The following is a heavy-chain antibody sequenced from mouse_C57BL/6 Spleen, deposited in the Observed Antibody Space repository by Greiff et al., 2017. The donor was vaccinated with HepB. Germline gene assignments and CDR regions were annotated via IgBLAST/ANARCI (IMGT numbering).Heavy chain of an antibody. D-gene: IGHD1-1*01. CDR3: ARERDFITTVVAPFDY. Sequence: EVKVVESGGGLVKPGGSLKLSCAASGFTFSSYAMSWVRQTPEKRLEWVATISDGGSYTYYPDNVKGRFTISRDNAKNNLYLQMSHLKSEDTAMYYCARERDFITTVVAPFDYWGQGTTLTVSS. V-gene: IGHV5-4*01. CDR1: GFTFSSYA. J-gene: IGHJ2*01. CDR2: ISDGGSYT.